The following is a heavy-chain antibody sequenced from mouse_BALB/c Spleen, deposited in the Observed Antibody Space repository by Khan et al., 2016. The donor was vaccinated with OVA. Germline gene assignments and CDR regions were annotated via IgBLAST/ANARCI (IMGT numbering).Heavy chain of an antibody. V-gene: IGHV2-9*02. Sequence: VELVESGPGLVAPSQSLSITCTVSGFSLSNYGIHWVRQPPGKGLEWLGVIWTGGITNYNSALMSRLIISKDNSKSQVFLKMNGLQTDDTAIYYCARSYDYDVGGFAYWGQGTLVTVST. CDR3: ARSYDYDVGGFAY. CDR1: GFSLSNYG. D-gene: IGHD2-4*01. CDR2: IWTGGIT. J-gene: IGHJ3*01.